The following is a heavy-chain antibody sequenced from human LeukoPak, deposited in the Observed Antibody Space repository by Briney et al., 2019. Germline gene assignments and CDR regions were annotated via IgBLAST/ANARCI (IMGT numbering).Heavy chain of an antibody. CDR3: AKAYYDFWSEQYYFDY. Sequence: GGSLRLSCAASGFTFSTYAMHWVRQAPGKGLEWVTIISDDGSRKFYADSVKGRFTISRDNSKNTLYLQMNSLRAEDTAVYYCAKAYYDFWSEQYYFDYWGQGTLVTVSS. CDR1: GFTFSTYA. CDR2: ISDDGSRK. J-gene: IGHJ4*02. V-gene: IGHV3-30-3*01. D-gene: IGHD3-3*01.